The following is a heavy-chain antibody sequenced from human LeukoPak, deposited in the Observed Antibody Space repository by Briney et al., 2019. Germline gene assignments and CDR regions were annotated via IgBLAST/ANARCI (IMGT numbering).Heavy chain of an antibody. CDR2: IYYSGST. Sequence: SETLSLTCTVSGGSISSYYWSWIRQPPGKGLEWIGNIYYSGSTNYNPSLKSRVTISVDTSKNQFSLKLSSVTAADTAVYYCARVFYDYVWGSYRNDAFDIWGQGTMVTVSS. J-gene: IGHJ3*02. CDR1: GGSISSYY. D-gene: IGHD3-16*02. V-gene: IGHV4-59*12. CDR3: ARVFYDYVWGSYRNDAFDI.